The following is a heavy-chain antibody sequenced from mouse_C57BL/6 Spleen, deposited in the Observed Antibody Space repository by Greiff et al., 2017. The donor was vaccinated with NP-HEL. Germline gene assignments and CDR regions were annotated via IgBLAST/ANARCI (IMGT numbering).Heavy chain of an antibody. Sequence: VQLQQSGAELAKPGASVKLSCKASGYTFTSYWMHWVKQRPGQGLEWIGYINPSSGYTKYNQKFKDKATLTADKSSSTAYMQLSSLTYEDAAVYYCAKPSNYGDYAMDYWGQGTSVTVSS. V-gene: IGHV1-7*01. CDR1: GYTFTSYW. CDR3: AKPSNYGDYAMDY. CDR2: INPSSGYT. J-gene: IGHJ4*01. D-gene: IGHD2-5*01.